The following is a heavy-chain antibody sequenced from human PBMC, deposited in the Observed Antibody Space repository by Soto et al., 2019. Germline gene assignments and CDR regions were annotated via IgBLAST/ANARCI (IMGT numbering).Heavy chain of an antibody. D-gene: IGHD3-22*01. J-gene: IGHJ4*02. V-gene: IGHV4-59*01. CDR1: GGSISSYY. CDR3: ARGTHYYDSSGYRFYFDY. CDR2: IYYSGST. Sequence: SETLSLTCTVSGGSISSYYWSWIRQPPGKGLEWIGYIYYSGSTNYNPSLKSRVTISVDTSKNQFSLKLSSVTAADTAVYYCARGTHYYDSSGYRFYFDYWGQGTLVTVSS.